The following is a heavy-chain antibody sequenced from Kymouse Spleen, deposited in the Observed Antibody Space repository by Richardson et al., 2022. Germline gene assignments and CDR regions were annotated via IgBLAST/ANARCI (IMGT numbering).Heavy chain of an antibody. Sequence: QVQLQESGPGLVKPSETLSLTCTVSGGSISSYYWSWIRQPPGKGLEWIGYIYYSGSTNYNPSLKSRVTISVDTSKNQFSLKLSSVTAADTAVYYCAAYYYGSGSYFDYWGQGTLVTVSS. CDR2: IYYSGST. D-gene: IGHD3-10*01. CDR3: AAYYYGSGSYFDY. V-gene: IGHV4-59*01. CDR1: GGSISSYY. J-gene: IGHJ4*02.